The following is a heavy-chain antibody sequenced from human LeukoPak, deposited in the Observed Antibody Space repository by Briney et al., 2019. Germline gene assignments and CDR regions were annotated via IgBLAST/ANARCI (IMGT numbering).Heavy chain of an antibody. D-gene: IGHD6-13*01. CDR1: GFTFSGSA. CDR3: TTGRIAAAGSDY. V-gene: IGHV3-73*01. CDR2: IRSKANSYAT. J-gene: IGHJ4*02. Sequence: GGSLRLSCAASGFTFSGSAMHSVRQASGKGLEWVGRIRSKANSYATAYAASVRGRFTISRDDSKNTAYLQMSSLKTEDTAVYYCTTGRIAAAGSDYWGQGTLVTVSS.